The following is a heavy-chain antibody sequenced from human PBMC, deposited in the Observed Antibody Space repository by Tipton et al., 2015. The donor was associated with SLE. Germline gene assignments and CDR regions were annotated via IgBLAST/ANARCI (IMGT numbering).Heavy chain of an antibody. CDR2: IYYSGST. CDR3: ARISGSGYLYYFDY. V-gene: IGHV4-59*12. Sequence: TLSLTCTVSGGSISSYYWSWIRQPTGKGLEWIGYIYYSGSTNYNPSLKSRVTMSVDTSKNQFSLKLSSVTAADTAVYYCARISGSGYLYYFDYWGQGTLVTVSS. J-gene: IGHJ4*02. CDR1: GGSISSYY. D-gene: IGHD3-22*01.